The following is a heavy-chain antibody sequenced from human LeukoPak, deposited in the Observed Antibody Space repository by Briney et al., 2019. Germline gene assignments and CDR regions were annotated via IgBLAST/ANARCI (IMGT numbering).Heavy chain of an antibody. CDR3: VRQQVSGWYLNWLDP. V-gene: IGHV4-38-2*02. CDR2: MYHGGTT. CDR1: GYSISSGYY. Sequence: SETLSLTCTVSGYSISSGYYWGWVRQAPGKGLEWIGTMYHGGTTYCSPSLKSRVTISIDTSRNQFSLKMTSVTVADTAFYYCVRQQVSGWYLNWLDPWGQGTLVTVSS. D-gene: IGHD6-19*01. J-gene: IGHJ5*02.